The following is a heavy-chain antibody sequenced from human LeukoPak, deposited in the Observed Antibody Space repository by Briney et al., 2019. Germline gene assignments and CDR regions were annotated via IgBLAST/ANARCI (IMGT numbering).Heavy chain of an antibody. J-gene: IGHJ4*02. CDR1: GFIFISYG. CDR3: ARRSPTGYFDY. V-gene: IGHV3-74*01. D-gene: IGHD4-17*01. CDR2: INSDGSST. Sequence: GRSLRLSCAASGFIFISYGMHWVRQAPGKGLVWVSRINSDGSSTSYADSVKGRFTISRDNAKNTLYLQMNSLRAEDTAVYYCARRSPTGYFDYWGQGTLVTVSS.